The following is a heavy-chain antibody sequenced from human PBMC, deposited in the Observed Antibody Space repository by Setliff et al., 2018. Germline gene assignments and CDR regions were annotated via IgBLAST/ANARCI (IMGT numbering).Heavy chain of an antibody. CDR1: GFTFSNYG. J-gene: IGHJ6*03. CDR3: ARRHIGVIIGYYYDPYFYYMDV. V-gene: IGHV3-48*01. D-gene: IGHD3-3*01. Sequence: GGSLRLSCVTSGFTFSNYGMTWVRRAPGKGLEWISYISTSSTIIYYADSVKGRFTISRDNANHSLHLQMNSLRAEDTAVYYCARRHIGVIIGYYYDPYFYYMDVWGKGTTVTVSS. CDR2: ISTSSTII.